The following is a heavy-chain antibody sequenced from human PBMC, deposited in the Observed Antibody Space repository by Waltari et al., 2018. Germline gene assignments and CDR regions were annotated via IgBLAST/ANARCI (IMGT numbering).Heavy chain of an antibody. CDR2: ISSSSSFI. V-gene: IGHV3-21*01. CDR1: GFTFCAYP. J-gene: IGHJ4*02. CDR3: VRSDYGDYVGGYY. D-gene: IGHD4-17*01. Sequence: EVQLVESGGGLVKPGGSLRLACAASGFTFCAYPMSWVRQTPGKGLEWVSSISSSSSFIYYADSVKGRFTISRDNAKNSLFLQMNSLRAEDTSVYYCVRSDYGDYVGGYYWGQGTVVTVSS.